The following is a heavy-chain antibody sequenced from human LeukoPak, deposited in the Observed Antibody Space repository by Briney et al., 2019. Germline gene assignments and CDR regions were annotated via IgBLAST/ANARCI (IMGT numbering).Heavy chain of an antibody. CDR3: ARHRYSSSSLFYDAFDI. CDR2: IYYSGST. J-gene: IGHJ3*02. D-gene: IGHD6-6*01. V-gene: IGHV4-39*01. Sequence: SETLSLTCTVSGGSISSSSYYWGWIRQPPGKGLEWIGSIYYSGSTYYNPSVKSRVTISVDTSKNQFSLKLSSVTAADTAVYYCARHRYSSSSLFYDAFDIWGQGTMVTVSS. CDR1: GGSISSSSYY.